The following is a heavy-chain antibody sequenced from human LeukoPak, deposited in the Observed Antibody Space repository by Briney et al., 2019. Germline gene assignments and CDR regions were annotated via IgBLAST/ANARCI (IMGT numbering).Heavy chain of an antibody. V-gene: IGHV1-69*01. CDR3: VRSGRGTYYYFDY. J-gene: IGHJ4*02. Sequence: PGGSLRLSCAASGFTFSSYAISWVRQAPGQGLEWMGGIIPIFGTANYAQKFQGRVTITADESTSTAYMELSSLRSDDTAVYYCVRSGRGTYYYFDYWGQGTLVTVYS. D-gene: IGHD1-26*01. CDR2: IIPIFGTA. CDR1: GFTFSSYA.